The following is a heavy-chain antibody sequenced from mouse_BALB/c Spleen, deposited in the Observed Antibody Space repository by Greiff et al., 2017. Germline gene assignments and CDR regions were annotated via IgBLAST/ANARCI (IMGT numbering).Heavy chain of an antibody. D-gene: IGHD1-1*01. J-gene: IGHJ2*01. CDR2: ISYSGST. CDR3: ARFGYYGSSYRYYFDY. Sequence: VQLKESGPSLVKPSQTLSLTCSVTGDSITSGYWNWIRKFPGNKLEYMGYISYSGSTYYNPSLKSRISITRDTSKNQYYLQLNSVTTEDTATYYCARFGYYGSSYRYYFDYWGQGTTLTVSS. V-gene: IGHV3-8*02. CDR1: GDSITSGY.